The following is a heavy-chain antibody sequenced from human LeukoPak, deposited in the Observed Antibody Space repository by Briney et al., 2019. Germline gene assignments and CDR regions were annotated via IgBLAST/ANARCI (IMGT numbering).Heavy chain of an antibody. Sequence: SETLSLTCAVYGGSFSGYYWSWTRQPPGKGLEWIGEINHSGSTNYNPSLKSRVTISVDTSKNQFSLKLSSVTAADTAVYYCARHRGYGSGVSSFDYWGQGTLVTVSS. J-gene: IGHJ4*02. CDR2: INHSGST. D-gene: IGHD5-18*01. CDR1: GGSFSGYY. V-gene: IGHV4-34*01. CDR3: ARHRGYGSGVSSFDY.